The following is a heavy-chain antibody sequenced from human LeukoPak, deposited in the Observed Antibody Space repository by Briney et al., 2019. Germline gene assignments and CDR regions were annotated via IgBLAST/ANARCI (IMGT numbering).Heavy chain of an antibody. Sequence: GGSLRLSCAASGFTVSSNYMSWVRQAPGKGLEWVSVIYSGGSTYYADSVKGRFTISRDNSKNTLYLQMNSLRAEDTAVYYCARMYGDSAEYFQHWGQGTLVTVPS. V-gene: IGHV3-53*01. CDR2: IYSGGST. D-gene: IGHD4-17*01. J-gene: IGHJ1*01. CDR1: GFTVSSNY. CDR3: ARMYGDSAEYFQH.